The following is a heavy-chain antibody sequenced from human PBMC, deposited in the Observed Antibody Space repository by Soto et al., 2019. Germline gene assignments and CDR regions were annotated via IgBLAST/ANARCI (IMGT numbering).Heavy chain of an antibody. Sequence: GESLKISCKGSGYSFTSYWIGWVRQMPGKGLEWMGIIYPGDSDTRYSPSFQGQVTISADKSISTAYLQWSSLKASDTAMYYCARLKAIFGVVIYGMDVWGQGTTVTAP. CDR3: ARLKAIFGVVIYGMDV. D-gene: IGHD3-3*01. CDR1: GYSFTSYW. V-gene: IGHV5-51*01. CDR2: IYPGDSDT. J-gene: IGHJ6*02.